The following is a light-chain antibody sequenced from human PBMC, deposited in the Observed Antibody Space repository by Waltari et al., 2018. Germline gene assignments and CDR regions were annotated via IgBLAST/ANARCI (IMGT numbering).Light chain of an antibody. CDR2: DAS. J-gene: IGKJ5*01. V-gene: IGKV3-11*01. Sequence: EIVLTQSPATLSLSPGERATLSCRASQSVISYLAWYQQKPGQSPRLLIYDASNRATGIPARFSGRGSGTDFTLTISSLEPEDFAVYFCQQRYNWPPITFGQGTRLEIK. CDR1: QSVISY. CDR3: QQRYNWPPIT.